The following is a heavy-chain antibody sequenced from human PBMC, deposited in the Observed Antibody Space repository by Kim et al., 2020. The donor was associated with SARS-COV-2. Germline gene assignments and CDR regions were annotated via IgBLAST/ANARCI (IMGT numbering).Heavy chain of an antibody. CDR2: IYYSGST. CDR3: ARESGRIAATLWVNWFDP. D-gene: IGHD6-6*01. J-gene: IGHJ5*02. CDR1: GGSVSSGSYY. V-gene: IGHV4-61*01. Sequence: SETLSLTCTVSGGSVSSGSYYWSWIRQPPGKGLEWIGYIYYSGSTNYNPSLKSRVTISVDTSKNQFSLKLSSVTAADTAVYYCARESGRIAATLWVNWFDPWGQGTLVTVSS.